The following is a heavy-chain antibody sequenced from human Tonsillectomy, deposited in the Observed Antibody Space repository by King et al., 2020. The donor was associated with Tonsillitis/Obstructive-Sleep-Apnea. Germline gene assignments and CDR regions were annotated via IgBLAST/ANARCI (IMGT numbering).Heavy chain of an antibody. Sequence: VQLQQWGAGLLKPSETLSLSCAVYGGSFSGYYWTWIRQSPGKGLEWIGEINHGGSTNHRPYLHSRVTISIDTSKNQFSLKLSSVTAADTGVYYCARGTTETAFDIWGQGTMVAVSS. CDR3: ARGTTETAFDI. CDR1: GGSFSGYY. D-gene: IGHD4-17*01. J-gene: IGHJ3*02. CDR2: INHGGST. V-gene: IGHV4-34*01.